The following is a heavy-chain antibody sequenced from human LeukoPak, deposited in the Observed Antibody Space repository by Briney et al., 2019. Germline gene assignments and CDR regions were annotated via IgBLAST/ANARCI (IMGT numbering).Heavy chain of an antibody. CDR3: ARLSPLDYHGSGTSPAGHNWFDP. CDR2: IYYSGST. Sequence: PSETLSLTCTVSGGSISSYYWSWIRQPPGKGLEWIGYIYYSGSTNYNPSLKSRVTISVDTSKNQFSLKLSSVTAADTAVYYCARLSPLDYHGSGTSPAGHNWFDPWGQGTLVTVSS. CDR1: GGSISSYY. V-gene: IGHV4-59*08. D-gene: IGHD3-10*01. J-gene: IGHJ5*02.